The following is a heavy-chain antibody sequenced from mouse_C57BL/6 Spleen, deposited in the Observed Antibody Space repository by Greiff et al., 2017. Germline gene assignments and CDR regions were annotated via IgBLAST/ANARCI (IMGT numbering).Heavy chain of an antibody. Sequence: QVQLQQSGAELARPGASVKLSCKASGFTFTSYGISWVKQRTGQGLEWIGEIYPRSGYTYYNEKFKGKATLTADKSSSTAYMELRSLTSEDSAVYFCARDGNAFAYWGQGTLVTVSA. J-gene: IGHJ3*01. CDR2: IYPRSGYT. CDR1: GFTFTSYG. CDR3: ARDGNAFAY. V-gene: IGHV1-81*01. D-gene: IGHD2-1*01.